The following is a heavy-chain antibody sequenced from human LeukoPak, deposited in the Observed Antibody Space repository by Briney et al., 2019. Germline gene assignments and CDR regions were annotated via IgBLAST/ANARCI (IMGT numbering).Heavy chain of an antibody. Sequence: PSETLSLTCAVYGGSLNGHYWSWIRQTPAKGLEWIGEGNDSGGTKFNPSLKSRVTISADTPKNQFSLHLRAVTAADTAVYYCAKNGQSGFSFDPWGQGTLVTVSS. J-gene: IGHJ5*02. CDR3: AKNGQSGFSFDP. CDR2: GNDSGGT. CDR1: GGSLNGHY. V-gene: IGHV4-34*01. D-gene: IGHD1-26*01.